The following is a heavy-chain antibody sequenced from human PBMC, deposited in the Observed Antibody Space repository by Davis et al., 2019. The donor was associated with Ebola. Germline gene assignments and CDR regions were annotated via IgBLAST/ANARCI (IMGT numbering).Heavy chain of an antibody. J-gene: IGHJ4*02. CDR1: GFTFSSYA. D-gene: IGHD2-2*03. V-gene: IGHV3-7*03. CDR3: ARTRWISWSYYFDY. Sequence: GESLKISCAASGFTFSSYAMHWVRQAPGKGLEWVANIKQDGSEKYYVDSVKGRFTISRDNAKNSLYLQMNSLRAEDTAVYYCARTRWISWSYYFDYWGQGTLVTVSS. CDR2: IKQDGSEK.